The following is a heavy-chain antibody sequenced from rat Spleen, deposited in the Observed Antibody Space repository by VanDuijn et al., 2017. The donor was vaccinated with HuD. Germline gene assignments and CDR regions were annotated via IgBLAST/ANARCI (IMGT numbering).Heavy chain of an antibody. CDR1: GFTFSNYG. V-gene: IGHV5-22*01. J-gene: IGHJ2*01. CDR2: ISYEGSST. Sequence: EVQLVESDGGLVQPGRSLKLSCAASGFTFSNYGMAWVRQTPTKGLEWVASISYEGSSTYYGDSVKGRFTISRDNAKSTLYLQMNSLRSEDTATYYCARRHYGYTDYFDYWGQGVMVTVSS. D-gene: IGHD1-9*01. CDR3: ARRHYGYTDYFDY.